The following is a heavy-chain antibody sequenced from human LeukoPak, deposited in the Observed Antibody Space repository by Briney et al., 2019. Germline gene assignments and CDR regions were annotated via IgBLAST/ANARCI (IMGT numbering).Heavy chain of an antibody. Sequence: SETLSLTCTVSGGSISSSSYYWGWIRQPPGKGLEWIGSIYYSGSTYYNPSLKSRVTISVDTSKNQFSLRLSSVTAADTAVYYCASNGGRYYDFWSGPPGVAFFDHWGQGTLVTVSS. CDR3: ASNGGRYYDFWSGPPGVAFFDH. CDR2: IYYSGST. CDR1: GGSISSSSYY. V-gene: IGHV4-39*07. D-gene: IGHD3-3*01. J-gene: IGHJ4*02.